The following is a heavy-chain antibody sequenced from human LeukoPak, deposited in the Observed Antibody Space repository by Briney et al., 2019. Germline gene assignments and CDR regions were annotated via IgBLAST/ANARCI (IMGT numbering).Heavy chain of an antibody. CDR3: ARGLGDYNTDWFPVSGY. CDR2: MNPDRGDT. V-gene: IGHV1-8*01. Sequence: ASVTVSFMASGYTFTTYVMTWLRQPPAQGVEGMGWMNPDRGDTGYAQKFQGRVTMTRNTAINTAYMELSSLGSEDTAIYYCARGLGDYNTDWFPVSGYWGQGTLVTVSS. D-gene: IGHD3-9*01. J-gene: IGHJ4*02. CDR1: GYTFTTYV.